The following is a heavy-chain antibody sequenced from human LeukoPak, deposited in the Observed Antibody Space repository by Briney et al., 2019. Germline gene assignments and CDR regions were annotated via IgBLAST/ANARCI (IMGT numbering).Heavy chain of an antibody. Sequence: GGSLRLSCAASGFTFSDYYMSWIRQAPGKGLEWVSYITSSGDTIYYADSVKGRFTISRDNAKNSLYLQMNSLRAEDTAVYYCARRPTVTTYNWFDPWGQGTLVTVSS. CDR3: ARRPTVTTYNWFDP. CDR1: GFTFSDYY. CDR2: ITSSGDTI. V-gene: IGHV3-11*04. D-gene: IGHD4-17*01. J-gene: IGHJ5*02.